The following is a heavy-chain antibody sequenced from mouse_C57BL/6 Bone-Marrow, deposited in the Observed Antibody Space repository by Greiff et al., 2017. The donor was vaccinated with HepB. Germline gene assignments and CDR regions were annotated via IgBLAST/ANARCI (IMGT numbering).Heavy chain of an antibody. CDR2: ISNGGGST. D-gene: IGHD1-1*01. J-gene: IGHJ3*01. CDR1: GFTFSDYY. V-gene: IGHV5-12*01. Sequence: DVMLVESGGGLVQPGGSLKLSCAASGFTFSDYYMYWVRQTPEKRLEWVAYISNGGGSTYYPDTVKGRFTISRDNAKNTLYLQMSRLKSEDTAMYYCARRDYYGSSWFAYWGQGTLVTVSA. CDR3: ARRDYYGSSWFAY.